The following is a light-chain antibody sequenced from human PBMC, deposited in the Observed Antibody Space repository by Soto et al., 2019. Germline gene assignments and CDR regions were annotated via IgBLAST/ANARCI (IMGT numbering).Light chain of an antibody. CDR2: EVS. V-gene: IGLV2-14*01. CDR3: SSFTRSNTYV. Sequence: QSALTQPASVSGSPGQSITLSCTGTSSDVGGYNHVSWYQQHPGKAPKVMIYEVSNRPSGVSNRFSGSKSDNAASLTISGLQAEDEADYYCSSFTRSNTYVFGTGTKLTVL. J-gene: IGLJ1*01. CDR1: SSDVGGYNH.